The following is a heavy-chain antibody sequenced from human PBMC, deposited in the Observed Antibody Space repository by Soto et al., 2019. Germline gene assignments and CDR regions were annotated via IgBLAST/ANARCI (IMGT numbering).Heavy chain of an antibody. CDR2: IYSGGTT. J-gene: IGHJ6*02. D-gene: IGHD3-10*01. CDR1: ALTASKNY. Sequence: EVQLVESGGGLVQPGGSLRLSCEGSALTASKNYMSWVRQPPGKGLEWVSVIYSGGTTYYADSVKDRFSISRDNSKSTLYLQMDNLRAGDTAVYYCARGGSGSDWDYYGMDVWGQGTTVTVSS. V-gene: IGHV3-66*01. CDR3: ARGGSGSDWDYYGMDV.